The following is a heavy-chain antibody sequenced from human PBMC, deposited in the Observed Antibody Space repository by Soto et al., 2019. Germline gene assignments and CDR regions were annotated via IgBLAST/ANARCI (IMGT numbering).Heavy chain of an antibody. Sequence: SGPTLVNPTQTLTLTCTFSGFSLSTSGMRVSWIRQPPGKALEWLARIDWDDDKYYRTSLKSRLTVSKDTSKNQVVLTMTNMDPVDTATYYCAKTGTDGSWFDPWGQGTLVTVSS. V-gene: IGHV2-70*04. J-gene: IGHJ5*02. CDR1: GFSLSTSGMR. D-gene: IGHD1-1*01. CDR3: AKTGTDGSWFDP. CDR2: IDWDDDK.